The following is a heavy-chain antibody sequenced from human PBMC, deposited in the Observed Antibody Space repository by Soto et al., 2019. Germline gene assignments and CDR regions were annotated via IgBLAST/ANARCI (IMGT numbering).Heavy chain of an antibody. D-gene: IGHD5-12*01. V-gene: IGHV4-31*03. CDR1: GGSISSGGYY. Sequence: QVQLQESGPGLVKPSQTLSLTCTVSGGSISSGGYYWSWIRQHPGKGLEWIGYIYYSGSTYYNPSLKSRVTISVDTSKNQFSLKLSSLTAADTAAYYCETHTSSGYGPLDYWGQGTLVTVSS. CDR2: IYYSGST. CDR3: ETHTSSGYGPLDY. J-gene: IGHJ4*02.